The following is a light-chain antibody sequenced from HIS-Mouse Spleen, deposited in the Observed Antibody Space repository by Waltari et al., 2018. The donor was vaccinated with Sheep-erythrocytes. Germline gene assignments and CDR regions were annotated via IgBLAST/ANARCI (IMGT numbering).Light chain of an antibody. Sequence: SYELTQPPSVSVSPGQTASITCSGDKLGDKYACWYHQKPGQSPVLVIYQDSKRPSGIPERFSGSISGNTATLTISGTQAMDEADYYCQAWDSSTVVFGGGTKLTVL. CDR1: KLGDKY. CDR2: QDS. V-gene: IGLV3-1*01. J-gene: IGLJ2*01. CDR3: QAWDSSTVV.